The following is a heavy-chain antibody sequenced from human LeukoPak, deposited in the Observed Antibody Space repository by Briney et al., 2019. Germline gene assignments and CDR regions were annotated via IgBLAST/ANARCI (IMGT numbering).Heavy chain of an antibody. CDR1: GGSFSGYY. CDR3: ARVGIISEPTATFYFDY. V-gene: IGHV4-34*01. D-gene: IGHD1-1*01. CDR2: INHSGST. Sequence: PSETLSLTCAVYGGSFSGYYWSWIRQPPGKGLEWIGEINHSGSTNYNPSLKSRVTISVDTSKNQSSLKLSSVTAADTAVYYCARVGIISEPTATFYFDYWGQGTLVTVSS. J-gene: IGHJ4*02.